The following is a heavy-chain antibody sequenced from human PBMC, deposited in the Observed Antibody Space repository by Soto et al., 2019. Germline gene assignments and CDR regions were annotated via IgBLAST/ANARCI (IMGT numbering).Heavy chain of an antibody. Sequence: GGSLRLSCAASGCTVSSNYMSWVRQAPGKGLEWVSVIYSGGSTYYADSVKGRFTISRHNSKNTLYLQMNSLRAEDTAVYYCAYQYGDNRYFQHWGQGTLVTAPQ. CDR2: IYSGGST. D-gene: IGHD4-17*01. CDR1: GCTVSSNY. J-gene: IGHJ1*01. V-gene: IGHV3-53*04. CDR3: AYQYGDNRYFQH.